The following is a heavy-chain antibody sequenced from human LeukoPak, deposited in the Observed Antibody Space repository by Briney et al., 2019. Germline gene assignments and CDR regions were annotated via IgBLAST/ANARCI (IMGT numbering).Heavy chain of an antibody. V-gene: IGHV3-7*01. J-gene: IGHJ4*02. CDR3: ATSPVYSYGHPYYFDY. CDR2: IKQDGSEK. D-gene: IGHD5-18*01. Sequence: GGSLRLSCAVSGFTFSSYSMSWVRQAPGKGLEWVSNIKQDGSEKYYVDSVKGRFTISRDNAKNSLYLQMNSLRAEDTAVYYCATSPVYSYGHPYYFDYWGQGTLVTVSS. CDR1: GFTFSSYS.